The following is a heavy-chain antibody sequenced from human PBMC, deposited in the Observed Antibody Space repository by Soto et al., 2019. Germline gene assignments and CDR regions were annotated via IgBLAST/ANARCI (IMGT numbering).Heavy chain of an antibody. CDR1: GFTFSSYA. CDR3: ANVPAAMMRGYYYYYGMDV. D-gene: IGHD2-2*01. Sequence: GGSLRLSCAASGFTFSSYAMSWVRQAPGKGLEWVSAISGSGGSTYYADSVKGRFTISRDNSKNTLYLQMNSLRAEDTAVYYCANVPAAMMRGYYYYYGMDVWGQGTTVTVSS. CDR2: ISGSGGST. V-gene: IGHV3-23*01. J-gene: IGHJ6*02.